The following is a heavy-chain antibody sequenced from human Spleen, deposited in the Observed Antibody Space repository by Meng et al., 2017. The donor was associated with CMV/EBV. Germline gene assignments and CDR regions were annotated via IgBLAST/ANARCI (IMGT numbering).Heavy chain of an antibody. CDR1: GFTFGDYA. V-gene: IGHV3-49*04. CDR3: ALDSSYYDSSRPRFDH. D-gene: IGHD3-22*01. J-gene: IGHJ4*02. Sequence: GESLKISCTASGFTFGDYAMSWVRQAPGKGLEWVGFIRSKAYGGTTEYAASVKGRFTISRDDSKSIAYLQMNSLRAEDTAAYYCALDSSYYDSSRPRFDHWGQGTLVTVSS. CDR2: IRSKAYGGTT.